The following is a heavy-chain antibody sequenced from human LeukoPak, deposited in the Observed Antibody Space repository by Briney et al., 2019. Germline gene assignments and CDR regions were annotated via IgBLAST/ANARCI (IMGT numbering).Heavy chain of an antibody. CDR1: GGSFSGYY. D-gene: IGHD3-3*01. Sequence: SETLSLTCAVYGGSFSGYYWSWIRQPPGKGLEWIGEIHRSGGTNYNPSLKSRVTISLDTSKNQFSLKLNSVTAADTAAYYCARHQGVVDLWGRGTLVTVSS. J-gene: IGHJ2*01. V-gene: IGHV4-34*01. CDR3: ARHQGVVDL. CDR2: IHRSGGT.